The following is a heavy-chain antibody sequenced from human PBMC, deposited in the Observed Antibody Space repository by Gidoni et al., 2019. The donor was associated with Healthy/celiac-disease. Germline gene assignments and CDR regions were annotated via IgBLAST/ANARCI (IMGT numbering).Heavy chain of an antibody. J-gene: IGHJ2*01. CDR1: GGSFSGYY. D-gene: IGHD3-10*01. Sequence: QVQLQQWGAGLLKPSETLSLTCAVYGGSFSGYYWSWIRQPPGMGLEWIGEINHSGSTNYNPSLKSRVTISVDTSKNQFSLKLSSVTAEDTAVYYCARGQRSKPRYFDLWGRGTLVTVSS. V-gene: IGHV4-34*01. CDR2: INHSGST. CDR3: ARGQRSKPRYFDL.